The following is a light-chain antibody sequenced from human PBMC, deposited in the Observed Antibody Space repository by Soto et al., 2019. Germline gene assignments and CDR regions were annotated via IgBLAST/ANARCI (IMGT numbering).Light chain of an antibody. Sequence: EIVLTQSPATLFLSPGERATLSCRASQTVRRMYLSWFQKKPGQAPRHLIHGTSTRATGIPVRFTGSGAGTDFTLTISSLQPEDFAVYFCHQDINLPRTFGQGTKVEIK. CDR1: QTVRRMY. CDR3: HQDINLPRT. V-gene: IGKV3D-7*01. CDR2: GTS. J-gene: IGKJ1*01.